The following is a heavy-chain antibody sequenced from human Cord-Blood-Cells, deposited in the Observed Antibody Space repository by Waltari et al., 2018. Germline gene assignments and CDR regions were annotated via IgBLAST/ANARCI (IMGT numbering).Heavy chain of an antibody. CDR3: ARGLLVYGGRYYYYGMDV. CDR2: INHSGST. Sequence: QVQLQQWGAGLLKPSETLSLTCAVYGGSFSGYYWSWIRQPPGKGLEWIGEINHSGSTNYTPSLKSRVTISVEASKNQCSLKLSSVTAADTAVYYCARGLLVYGGRYYYYGMDVWGQGTTVTVAS. V-gene: IGHV4-34*01. J-gene: IGHJ6*02. D-gene: IGHD4-17*01. CDR1: GGSFSGYY.